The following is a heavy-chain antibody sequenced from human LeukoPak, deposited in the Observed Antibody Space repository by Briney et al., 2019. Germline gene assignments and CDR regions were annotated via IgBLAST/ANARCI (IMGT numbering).Heavy chain of an antibody. CDR2: ISSNGGST. J-gene: IGHJ4*02. V-gene: IGHV3-64*01. CDR1: GFTFSSYA. D-gene: IGHD1-26*01. Sequence: GGSLRLSCAASGFTFSSYAMHWVRQAPGKGLEYVSAISSNGGSTYYANSVKGRFTISRDNSKNTLYLQMGSLRAEDTAVYYCAKTGSSRFDYWGQGALVTVSS. CDR3: AKTGSSRFDY.